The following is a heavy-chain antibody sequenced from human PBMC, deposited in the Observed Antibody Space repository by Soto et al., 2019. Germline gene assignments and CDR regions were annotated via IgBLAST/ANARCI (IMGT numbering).Heavy chain of an antibody. Sequence: QVQLQESGPGLVKHSETLSLTCTVSGGSISRYYWSWIRQPPGKGLEWIGYIYYSGSTNYNPSLKSRVTISVDTSETQFSLKLSSVTAADTAVYYCARRYGYSFDFWGQGTLVTASS. D-gene: IGHD5-18*01. CDR3: ARRYGYSFDF. CDR1: GGSISRYY. CDR2: IYYSGST. V-gene: IGHV4-59*01. J-gene: IGHJ4*02.